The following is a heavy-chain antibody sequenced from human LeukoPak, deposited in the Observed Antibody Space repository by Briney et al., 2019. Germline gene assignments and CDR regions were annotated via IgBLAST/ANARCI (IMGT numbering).Heavy chain of an antibody. Sequence: PGGSLRLSCAASGFTFSSYAMSWVRQAPGKGLEWVSAISGSGDSTYYGDSVKGRFTISRDNSENTLYLQMNSLRAEDTAVYYCAKDCSGGSCFVYWGQGTLVTVSS. V-gene: IGHV3-23*01. CDR3: AKDCSGGSCFVY. CDR2: ISGSGDST. CDR1: GFTFSSYA. J-gene: IGHJ4*02. D-gene: IGHD2-15*01.